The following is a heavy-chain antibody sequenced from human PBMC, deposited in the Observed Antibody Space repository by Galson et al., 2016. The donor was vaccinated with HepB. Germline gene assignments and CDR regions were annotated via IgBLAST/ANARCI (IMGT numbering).Heavy chain of an antibody. J-gene: IGHJ6*02. CDR1: GYQSTPYG. D-gene: IGHD2-2*01. CDR3: AREERYCSGASCHEPAHGMDV. V-gene: IGHV1-18*01. Sequence: SVKVSCKTSGYQSTPYGINWLRLAPGQGLEWLGWISVSSGTTYYAQKFQDRVAMTRDRSTTTAYLELRSLTSDDTAVYYCAREERYCSGASCHEPAHGMDVWGQGTTVTVSS. CDR2: ISVSSGTT.